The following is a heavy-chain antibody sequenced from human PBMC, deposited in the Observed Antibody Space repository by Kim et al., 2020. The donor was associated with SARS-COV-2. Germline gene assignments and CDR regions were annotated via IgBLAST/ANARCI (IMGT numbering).Heavy chain of an antibody. D-gene: IGHD6-19*01. CDR2: INPNSGGT. J-gene: IGHJ4*02. CDR3: ARVGKEPTIAVGSIDY. Sequence: ASVKVSCKASGYTFTGYYMHWVRQAPGQGLEWMGRINPNSGGTNYAQKFQGRVTMTRDTSISTAYMELSRLRSDDTAVYYCARVGKEPTIAVGSIDYWGQGTLVTVSS. V-gene: IGHV1-2*06. CDR1: GYTFTGYY.